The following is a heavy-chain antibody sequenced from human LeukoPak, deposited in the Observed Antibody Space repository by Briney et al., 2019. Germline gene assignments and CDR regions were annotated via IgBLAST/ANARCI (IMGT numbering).Heavy chain of an antibody. CDR1: GGSISSGGYY. Sequence: SETLSLTCTVSGGSISSGGYYWSWIRQHPGKGLEWLGYIYYSGSTYYNPSLKSRVTISVDTSKNQFSLKLSSVTAADTAVYYCARESALAAAGTTYGMDVWGKGTTVTVSS. CDR2: IYYSGST. D-gene: IGHD6-13*01. V-gene: IGHV4-31*03. J-gene: IGHJ6*04. CDR3: ARESALAAAGTTYGMDV.